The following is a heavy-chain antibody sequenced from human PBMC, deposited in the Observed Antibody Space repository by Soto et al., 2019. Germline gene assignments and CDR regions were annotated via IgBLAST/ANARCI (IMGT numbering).Heavy chain of an antibody. J-gene: IGHJ6*02. CDR3: ARGTGDSYGPYYYYYGMDV. CDR2: ISYDGSNK. V-gene: IGHV3-30-3*01. CDR1: GFTFSSYA. D-gene: IGHD5-18*01. Sequence: PGGSLRLSCAASGFTFSSYAMHWVRQAPGKGLEWVAVISYDGSNKYYADSVKGRFTISRDNSKNTLYLQMNSLRAEDTAVYYCARGTGDSYGPYYYYYGMDVWGRGTTVTVSS.